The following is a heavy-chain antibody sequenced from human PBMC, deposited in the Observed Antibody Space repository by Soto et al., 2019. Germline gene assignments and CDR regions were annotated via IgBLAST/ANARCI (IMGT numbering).Heavy chain of an antibody. D-gene: IGHD3-22*01. Sequence: QVQLVESGGGVVQPGRSLRLSCAASGFTFNNYGMHWVRQAPGKGLEWVALISHDGSNKYYADSVKGRFTISRDNSKNTLYLQMNSRRDEDTAVYYCAKDLPAWLPSPASSRYWGQGTLVTVSS. J-gene: IGHJ4*02. V-gene: IGHV3-30*18. CDR1: GFTFNNYG. CDR3: AKDLPAWLPSPASSRY. CDR2: ISHDGSNK.